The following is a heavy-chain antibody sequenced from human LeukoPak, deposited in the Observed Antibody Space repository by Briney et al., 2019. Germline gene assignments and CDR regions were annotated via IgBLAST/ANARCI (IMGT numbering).Heavy chain of an antibody. CDR3: ARLSEKLNLFSSSSGFDY. CDR1: GGSFSGYY. V-gene: IGHV4-34*01. J-gene: IGHJ4*02. CDR2: INHSGST. D-gene: IGHD6-6*01. Sequence: SQTLSPTCAVYGGSFSGYYWSWIRQPPGKGLEWIGEINHSGSTNYNPSLKSRVTISVDTSKTHLSLRLSSVTAADTAVYYCARLSEKLNLFSSSSGFDYWGQGTLVTVSS.